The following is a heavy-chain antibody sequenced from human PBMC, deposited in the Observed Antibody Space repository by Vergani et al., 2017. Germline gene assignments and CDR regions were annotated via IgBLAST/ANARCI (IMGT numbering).Heavy chain of an antibody. V-gene: IGHV4-61*02. CDR1: GGSVRTSIGYY. CDR2: IFSSGTT. Sequence: QVQLQESGPGLVKPSQTLSLSCTVSGGSVRTSIGYYWTWIRQPAGKTLEWIGEIFSSGTTNYNPSFKNRVTMSVDTSKNQFSLKLSSVTAADTAVYYCARVQELYDFWSGYRVRYYYYMDVWGKGTTVTVSS. J-gene: IGHJ6*03. CDR3: ARVQELYDFWSGYRVRYYYYMDV. D-gene: IGHD3-3*01.